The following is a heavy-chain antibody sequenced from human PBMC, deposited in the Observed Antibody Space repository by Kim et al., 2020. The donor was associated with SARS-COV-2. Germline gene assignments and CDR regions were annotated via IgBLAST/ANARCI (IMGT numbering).Heavy chain of an antibody. D-gene: IGHD2-2*01. CDR1: GFTFSSYA. Sequence: GGSLRLSCAASGFTFSSYAMHWVRQAPGKGLEWVAVISYDGSNKYYADSVKGRFTISRDNSKNTLYLQMNSLRAEDTAVYYCARVVVPAAGDAFDIWGQG. CDR2: ISYDGSNK. J-gene: IGHJ3*02. V-gene: IGHV3-30-3*01. CDR3: ARVVVPAAGDAFDI.